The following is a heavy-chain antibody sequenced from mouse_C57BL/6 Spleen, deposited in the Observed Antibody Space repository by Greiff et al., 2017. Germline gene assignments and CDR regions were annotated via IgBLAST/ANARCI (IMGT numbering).Heavy chain of an antibody. CDR1: GYSFTGYY. CDR3: AHYDYDSWFAY. J-gene: IGHJ3*01. V-gene: IGHV1-42*01. CDR2: INPSTGGT. Sequence: EVQLQQSGPELVKPGASVKISCKASGYSFTGYYMNWVKQSPEKGLEWIGEINPSTGGTTYNQKFKATATLTVDNSSSTASMQLMSLTSEDSAVYYCAHYDYDSWFAYWGQGTLVTVSA. D-gene: IGHD2-4*01.